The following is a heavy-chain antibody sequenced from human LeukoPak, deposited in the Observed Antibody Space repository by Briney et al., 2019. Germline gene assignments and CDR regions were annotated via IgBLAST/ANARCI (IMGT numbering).Heavy chain of an antibody. J-gene: IGHJ4*02. V-gene: IGHV4-39*07. CDR3: ARYYDSSGYYSVFDY. D-gene: IGHD3-22*01. CDR2: INHSGST. CDR1: GGSISSSSYY. Sequence: SETLSLTCTVSGGSISSSSYYWGWSRQPPGKGLEWIGEINHSGSTNYNPSLKSRVTISVDTSKNQFSLKLSSVTAADTAVYYCARYYDSSGYYSVFDYWGQGTLVTVSS.